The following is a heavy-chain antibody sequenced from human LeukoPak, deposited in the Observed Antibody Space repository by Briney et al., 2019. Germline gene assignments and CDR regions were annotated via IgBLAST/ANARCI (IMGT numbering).Heavy chain of an antibody. V-gene: IGHV5-51*01. Sequence: GGSLQISCKASGYRFTNYWIGWVRPMPGKGLEWMGINYPGDSDTRYSPAFQGQITISADKSINTAYLQWSSLKASDTAIYYCARQNIGGTSASDYWGQGTLVTVSS. CDR2: NYPGDSDT. J-gene: IGHJ4*02. CDR1: GYRFTNYW. D-gene: IGHD1/OR15-1a*01. CDR3: ARQNIGGTSASDY.